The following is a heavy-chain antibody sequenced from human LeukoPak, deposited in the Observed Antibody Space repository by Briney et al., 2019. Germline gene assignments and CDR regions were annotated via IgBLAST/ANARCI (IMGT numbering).Heavy chain of an antibody. V-gene: IGHV4-34*01. Sequence: GSLRLSCAASGFTFSRNWMHWVRQPPGKGLEWIGEINHSGSTNYNPSLKSRVTISVDTSKNQFSLKLSSVTAADTAVYYCASYVEDWGQGTLVTVSS. CDR2: INHSGST. D-gene: IGHD3-16*01. J-gene: IGHJ4*02. CDR3: ASYVED. CDR1: GFTFSRNW.